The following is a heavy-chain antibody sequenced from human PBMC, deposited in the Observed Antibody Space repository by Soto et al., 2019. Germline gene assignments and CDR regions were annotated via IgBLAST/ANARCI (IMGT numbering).Heavy chain of an antibody. CDR3: AKEPHSGLYYFDY. CDR2: ISGSGGST. V-gene: IGHV3-23*01. CDR1: GFTFSSYA. J-gene: IGHJ4*02. D-gene: IGHD5-12*01. Sequence: EVQLLESGGGLVQPGGSLRLSCAASGFTFSSYAVSWVRQAPGKGLEWVSAISGSGGSTYYADSVKGRFTISRDNSKNTLYRQMNSLRAEDTAVYYCAKEPHSGLYYFDYWGQGTLVTVSS.